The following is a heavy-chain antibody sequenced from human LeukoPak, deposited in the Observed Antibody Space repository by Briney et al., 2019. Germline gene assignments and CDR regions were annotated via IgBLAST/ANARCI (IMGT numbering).Heavy chain of an antibody. D-gene: IGHD3-22*01. V-gene: IGHV3-30*18. Sequence: GGPLRLSCTASGFTFSNYGMHGVREAPGKGLEWVAVISYDGSNEYYADSVKGRFTISRDNSKNTLFLQMNSLRPEDTAVYHCAKVALFSGYYPPFDYWGQGTLVTVSS. CDR1: GFTFSNYG. CDR3: AKVALFSGYYPPFDY. CDR2: ISYDGSNE. J-gene: IGHJ4*02.